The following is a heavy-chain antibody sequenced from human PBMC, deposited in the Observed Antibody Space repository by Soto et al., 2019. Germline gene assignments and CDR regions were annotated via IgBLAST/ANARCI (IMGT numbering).Heavy chain of an antibody. CDR1: GYTFTDNG. V-gene: IGHV1-18*01. J-gene: IGHJ4*02. Sequence: GASVKVSCKASGYTFTDNGITWVRQAPGQGLEWMGWINCYNGETKYAQKLQGRVTITTDTSTSTAYMELRNLRADDTAVYYCADPTAMSPYWGQGTLVTVSS. CDR2: INCYNGET. CDR3: ADPTAMSPY. D-gene: IGHD5-18*01.